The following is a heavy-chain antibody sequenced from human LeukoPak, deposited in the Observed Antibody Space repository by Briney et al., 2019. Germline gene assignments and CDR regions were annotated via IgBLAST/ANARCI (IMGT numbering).Heavy chain of an antibody. CDR1: GYTFTSYA. V-gene: IGHV7-4-1*02. CDR2: INTNTGNP. J-gene: IGHJ6*02. D-gene: IGHD3-22*01. CDR3: ARAEPNLYYYDSSGHYMLGYYGMDV. Sequence: ASVKVSCKASGYTFTSYAMNWVRQAPGQGLEWMGWINTNTGNPTYAQGFTGRFVFSLDTSVSTAYLQISSLKAEDTAVYYCARAEPNLYYYDSSGHYMLGYYGMDVRGQGTTVTVSS.